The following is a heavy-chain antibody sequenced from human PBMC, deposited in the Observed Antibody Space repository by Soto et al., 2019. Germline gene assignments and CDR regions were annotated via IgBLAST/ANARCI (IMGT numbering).Heavy chain of an antibody. CDR2: IYYSGST. J-gene: IGHJ4*02. Sequence: QVQLQESGPGLVKPSETLSLTCTVSGGSISSYYWSWIRQPPGKGLEWIGYIYYSGSTNYNPSLTSXVXRXXDTSKNQVSLKLSSVTAADTVGYYCGRRYGSCFDYWGQGTLVTVSS. V-gene: IGHV4-59*08. CDR1: GGSISSYY. CDR3: GRRYGSCFDY. D-gene: IGHD5-18*01.